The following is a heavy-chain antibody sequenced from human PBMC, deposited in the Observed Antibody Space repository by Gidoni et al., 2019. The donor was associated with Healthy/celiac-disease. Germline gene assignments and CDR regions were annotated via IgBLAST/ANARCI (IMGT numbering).Heavy chain of an antibody. V-gene: IGHV1-69*06. CDR3: ARDKWLGGSSWTYNWFDP. D-gene: IGHD6-13*01. CDR1: GGTFSSYA. Sequence: QVQLVQSGAEVKKPGSSVKVSCKASGGTFSSYAISWVRQAPGQGLEWMGGIIPIFGTANYAQKFQGRVTITADKSTSTAYMELSSLRSEDTAVYYCARDKWLGGSSWTYNWFDPWGQGTLVTVSS. J-gene: IGHJ5*02. CDR2: IIPIFGTA.